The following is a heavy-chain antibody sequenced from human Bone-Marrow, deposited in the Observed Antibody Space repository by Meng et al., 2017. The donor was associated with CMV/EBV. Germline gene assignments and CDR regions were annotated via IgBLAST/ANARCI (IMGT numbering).Heavy chain of an antibody. CDR3: ERGPYRLYQLLYGFDY. D-gene: IGHD2-2*02. CDR2: INPNSGGT. J-gene: IGHJ4*02. CDR1: GYTFPGYY. V-gene: IGHV1-2*02. Sequence: ASVTVSCKASGYTFPGYYMHWVRQAPGQGLEWMGWINPNSGGTNYAQKFQGRVTMTWDTSISTAYMELSRLRSDDTAVYYCERGPYRLYQLLYGFDYWGQGTLVTVSS.